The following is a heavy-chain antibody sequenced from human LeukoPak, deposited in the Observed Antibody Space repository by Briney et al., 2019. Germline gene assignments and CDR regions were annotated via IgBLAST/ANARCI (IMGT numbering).Heavy chain of an antibody. Sequence: GGSLRLSCVASGFTFSNAWMNWVRQAPEKGLEWVGRIKSKTVGGAADYAAPVKGRFTISRDDSRNTEYLQMNSLETEDTAVYYCARGSNSYDSSDFDCWGQGTLVTVSS. CDR3: ARGSNSYDSSDFDC. D-gene: IGHD3-22*01. CDR1: GFTFSNAW. CDR2: IKSKTVGGAA. V-gene: IGHV3-15*01. J-gene: IGHJ4*02.